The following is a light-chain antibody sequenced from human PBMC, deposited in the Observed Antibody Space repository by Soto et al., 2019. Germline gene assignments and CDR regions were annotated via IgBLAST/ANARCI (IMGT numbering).Light chain of an antibody. Sequence: QSVLTQPPSVSGAPGQRVTISCTGSSSNIGAGYDVHWYQQLPGTAPKLLIYGNSNRPSGVPDRFSGSKSGTSASLAITGLQAEDEAGYYCQSYDSSLSGYVCGTGTKLTVL. V-gene: IGLV1-40*01. CDR2: GNS. J-gene: IGLJ1*01. CDR1: SSNIGAGYD. CDR3: QSYDSSLSGYV.